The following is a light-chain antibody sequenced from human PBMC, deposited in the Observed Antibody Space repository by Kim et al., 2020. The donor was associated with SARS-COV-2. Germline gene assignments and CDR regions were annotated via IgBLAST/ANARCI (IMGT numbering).Light chain of an antibody. CDR2: TTS. J-gene: IGKJ1*01. CDR3: QQYNTYPWA. CDR1: QNVTKL. V-gene: IGKV1-5*03. Sequence: SNVGDRVTITCRASQNVTKLLAWFQQRPGKAPTLLIYTTSSLESGVPTRFSGDGSGTEFTLTINNLQPGDFATYYCQQYNTYPWAFGQGTKVDIK.